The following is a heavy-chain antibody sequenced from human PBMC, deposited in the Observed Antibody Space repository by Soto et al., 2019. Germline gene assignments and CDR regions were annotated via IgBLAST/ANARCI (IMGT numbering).Heavy chain of an antibody. V-gene: IGHV4-59*01. J-gene: IGHJ5*02. Sequence: SETRSLTCTGSGGSISRYYWSWIRQPPGKGLEWIGYTYYSGSTNYNPSLKSRVTISVDTSKNQFSLKLSSVTAADTAVYYCARDPGYYDSSGYYSAYTWFDPRGQGTLVPVSS. CDR1: GGSISRYY. CDR2: TYYSGST. D-gene: IGHD3-22*01. CDR3: ARDPGYYDSSGYYSAYTWFDP.